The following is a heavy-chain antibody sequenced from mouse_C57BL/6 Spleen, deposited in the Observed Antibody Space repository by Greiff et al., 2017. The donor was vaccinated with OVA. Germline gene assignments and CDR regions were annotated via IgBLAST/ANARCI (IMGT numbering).Heavy chain of an antibody. Sequence: QVQLKQPGTELVKPGASVKLSCKASGYTFTSYWMHWVKQRPGQGLEWIGNINPSNGGTNYNEKFKSKATLTVDKSSSTAYMQLSSLTSEDSAVYYCAREEIYYLYEDYWGQGTSVTVSS. CDR1: GYTFTSYW. V-gene: IGHV1-53*01. J-gene: IGHJ4*01. D-gene: IGHD1-1*01. CDR2: INPSNGGT. CDR3: AREEIYYLYEDY.